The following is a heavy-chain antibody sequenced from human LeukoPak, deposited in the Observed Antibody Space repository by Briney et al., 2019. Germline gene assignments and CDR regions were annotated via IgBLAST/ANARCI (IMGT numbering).Heavy chain of an antibody. V-gene: IGHV3-30*18. D-gene: IGHD1-26*01. CDR2: ISYDGSNK. Sequence: GGSLRLSCAASGFTFSSYGMHWVRQAPGKGLEWVAVISYDGSNKYYADSVKGRFTISRDNSKNTLYLQMNSLRAEDTAVYYCAKHGVWDSLDYWGQGTLVTVAS. CDR1: GFTFSSYG. CDR3: AKHGVWDSLDY. J-gene: IGHJ4*02.